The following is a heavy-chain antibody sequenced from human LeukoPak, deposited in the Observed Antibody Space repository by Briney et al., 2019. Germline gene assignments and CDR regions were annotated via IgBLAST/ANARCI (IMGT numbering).Heavy chain of an antibody. V-gene: IGHV3-66*01. J-gene: IGHJ4*02. CDR1: GFTVSSNY. CDR3: ASISDLLYYFDS. Sequence: GGSLRLSCAASGFTVSSNYMSWVRQSPGKGLEWVSLIYTGGNTYYADSVKGRFALSRDNSKNTVYLQMSSLRVEDTAVYFCASISDLLYYFDSWGQGTLVTVSS. CDR2: IYTGGNT.